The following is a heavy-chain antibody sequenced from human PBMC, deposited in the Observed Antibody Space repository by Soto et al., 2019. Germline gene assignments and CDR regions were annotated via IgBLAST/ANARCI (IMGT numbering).Heavy chain of an antibody. D-gene: IGHD3-10*01. Sequence: EVQLVESGGGLVKPGESLRLSCAASGFTFTSYSMNWVRQAPGKGLEWVSSISSSSTYIYYADSVKGRFTISRDNDKNALYLEMNSLRAEDTAVYYCARGPRATMARGWFDPWGQGTLVTVSS. CDR1: GFTFTSYS. V-gene: IGHV3-21*01. J-gene: IGHJ5*02. CDR3: ARGPRATMARGWFDP. CDR2: ISSSSTYI.